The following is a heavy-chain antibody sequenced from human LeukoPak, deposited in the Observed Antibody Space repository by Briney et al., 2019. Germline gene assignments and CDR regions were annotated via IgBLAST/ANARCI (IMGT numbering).Heavy chain of an antibody. D-gene: IGHD3-3*01. V-gene: IGHV3-21*01. CDR2: ISISSSYT. Sequence: PGGALRLSWGASGFTFRSYRMNWVRQAPGKGLEGVSSISISSSYTYYADSVKGRFTISRDNAKNSLHLQMNSLRAEDTAVYYCARDSYEIAADAFDIWGQGTMVTVSS. CDR1: GFTFRSYR. CDR3: ARDSYEIAADAFDI. J-gene: IGHJ3*02.